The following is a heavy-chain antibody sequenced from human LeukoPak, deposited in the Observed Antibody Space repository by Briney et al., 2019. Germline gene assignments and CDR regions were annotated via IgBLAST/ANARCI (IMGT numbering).Heavy chain of an antibody. CDR1: GGSITSRGYS. J-gene: IGHJ6*02. D-gene: IGHD2-21*02. CDR2: SFHSGSP. Sequence: SETLSLTCAVSGGSITSRGYSWSWIRQSPERGLEWIGYSFHSGSPYYNPSLKSRVTISVDGSKNQFSLRLSSVTAADTAAYYCARVVVSTNYYAMDVWGQGTTVTVSS. V-gene: IGHV4-30-2*06. CDR3: ARVVVSTNYYAMDV.